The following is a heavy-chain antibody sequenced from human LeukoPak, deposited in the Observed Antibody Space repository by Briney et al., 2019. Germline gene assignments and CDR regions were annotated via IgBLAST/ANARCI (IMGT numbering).Heavy chain of an antibody. CDR2: IYYSGST. CDR3: ARDRNDILTGYNWFDP. J-gene: IGHJ5*02. CDR1: GGSISSYY. Sequence: PSETLSLTCTVSGGSISSYYWSWIRQPPGKGLEWIGYIYYSGSTNYNPSLKSRVTISVDTSKNQFSLKLSSVTAADTAVYYCARDRNDILTGYNWFDPWGQGTLVTVSS. D-gene: IGHD3-9*01. V-gene: IGHV4-59*01.